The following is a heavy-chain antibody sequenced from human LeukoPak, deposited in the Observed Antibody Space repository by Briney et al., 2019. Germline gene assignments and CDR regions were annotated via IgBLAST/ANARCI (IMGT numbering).Heavy chain of an antibody. J-gene: IGHJ5*02. V-gene: IGHV1-69*13. D-gene: IGHD3-9*01. CDR3: ARDLDDILSTQGLPTRIFDP. Sequence: GASVKVSCKASGGTFSSYAISWVRQAPGQGLEWMGGIIPIFGTANYAQKFQGRVTITADESTSTAYMELSSLRSEDTAVYYCARDLDDILSTQGLPTRIFDPWGQGTLVTVSS. CDR2: IIPIFGTA. CDR1: GGTFSSYA.